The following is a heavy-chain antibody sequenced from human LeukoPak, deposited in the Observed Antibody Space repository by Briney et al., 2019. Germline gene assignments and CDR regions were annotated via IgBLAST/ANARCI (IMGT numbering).Heavy chain of an antibody. D-gene: IGHD3-16*01. CDR3: ARGWGRSWDENWFDA. V-gene: IGHV3-21*01. CDR1: GFTFSAFS. CDR2: ISGSSRYI. Sequence: KAGESLRLSRAASGFTFSAFSMNWVRQAPGKGLEWVSSISGSSRYIYYADSVKGRFTISRDNAKNLVYLQMNSLRAEDTAVYYCARGWGRSWDENWFDAWGQGIRVTASS. J-gene: IGHJ5*02.